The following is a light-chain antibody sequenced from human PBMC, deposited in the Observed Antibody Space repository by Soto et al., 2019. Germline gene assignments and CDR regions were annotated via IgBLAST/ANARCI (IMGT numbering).Light chain of an antibody. CDR2: KVS. Sequence: DIVMTRTPLWSPVTLGQAASISCRSSQSLVHNDGNTYLSWFQQRPGQPPRLLTNKVSDRFSGVTDRFSGSGARTDLTLTINRVEAEDVGVYYCMQATQSPWTVAQGTKFDIK. CDR3: MQATQSPWT. V-gene: IGKV2-24*01. CDR1: QSLVHNDGNTY. J-gene: IGKJ1*01.